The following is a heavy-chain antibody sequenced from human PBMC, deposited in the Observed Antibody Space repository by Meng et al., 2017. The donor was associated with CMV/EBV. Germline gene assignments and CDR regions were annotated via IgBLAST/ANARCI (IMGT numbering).Heavy chain of an antibody. D-gene: IGHD2-15*01. J-gene: IGHJ4*02. CDR3: ARVVAARLDY. CDR1: RWSFIGYC. CDR2: INHSGST. Sequence: PAAAVYRWSFIGYCWNWARLSPGKGLEWIGEINHSGSTNYNPSLKSRVTISVDTSKNQFSLKLSSVTAADTAVYYCARVVAARLDYWGQGTLVTVSS. V-gene: IGHV4-34*01.